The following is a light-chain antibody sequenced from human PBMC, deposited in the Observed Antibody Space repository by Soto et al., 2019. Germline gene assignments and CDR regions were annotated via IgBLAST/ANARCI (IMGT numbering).Light chain of an antibody. CDR3: SSYAGSNTVV. V-gene: IGLV2-8*01. CDR2: EVS. Sequence: QSVLTQPPSASGYPGQSVTISCTGTSSDVGGYNYVSWYQQHPGKAPKLMIYEVSKRPSGVPDRFSGSKSGNTASLTVSGLQAEDEADYYCSSYAGSNTVVFGGGTKLTVL. CDR1: SSDVGGYNY. J-gene: IGLJ2*01.